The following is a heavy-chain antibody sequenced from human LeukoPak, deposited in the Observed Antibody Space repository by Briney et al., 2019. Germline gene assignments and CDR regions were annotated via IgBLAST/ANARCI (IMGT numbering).Heavy chain of an antibody. CDR2: MTPNSVHT. Sequence: GASVKVSCKASGGTFSSYAISWVRQAPGQGLEWMGRMTPNSVHTDFAQKFQGRVTITRSFSKNTAYMELSSLRSGDTAVYYCARSLTDEVDAFDIWGQGTMVTVSS. CDR1: GGTFSSYA. J-gene: IGHJ3*02. V-gene: IGHV1-8*03. CDR3: ARSLTDEVDAFDI.